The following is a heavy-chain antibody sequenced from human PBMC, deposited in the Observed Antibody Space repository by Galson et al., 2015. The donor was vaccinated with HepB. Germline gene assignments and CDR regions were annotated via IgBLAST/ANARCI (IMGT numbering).Heavy chain of an antibody. V-gene: IGHV3-23*01. D-gene: IGHD3-22*01. CDR2: ISGSGGST. Sequence: SLRLSCAASGFTFSSYAMSWVRQAPGKGLEWVSAISGSGGSTYYADSVKGRFTISRDNSKNTLYLQMNSLRAEDTAVYYCAKRGNYYDSSGYYSYYFDYWGQGTLVTVSS. J-gene: IGHJ4*02. CDR3: AKRGNYYDSSGYYSYYFDY. CDR1: GFTFSSYA.